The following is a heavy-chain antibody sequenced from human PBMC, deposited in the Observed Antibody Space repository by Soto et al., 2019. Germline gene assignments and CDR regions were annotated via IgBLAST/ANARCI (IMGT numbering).Heavy chain of an antibody. CDR3: ATLWAVADY. CDR1: GGSFSGYY. D-gene: IGHD6-19*01. J-gene: IGHJ4*02. CDR2: INHSGST. V-gene: IGHV4-34*01. Sequence: SETLSLTCAVYGGSFSGYYWIWIRQPPGKGLEWIGEINHSGSTNYNPSLKSRVTISVDTSKNQFSLKLSSVTAADTAVYYCATLWAVADYWGQGTLVTV.